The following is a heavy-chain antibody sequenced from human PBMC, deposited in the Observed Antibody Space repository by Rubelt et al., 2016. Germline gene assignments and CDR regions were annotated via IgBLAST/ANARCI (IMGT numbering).Heavy chain of an antibody. D-gene: IGHD4-17*01. Sequence: QLQLQESGPGLVKPSETLSLTCTVSGGSISSSSYHWGWIRQPPGKGLEWIGYIYYSGSTNYNPSLKSRVTISVDTSKNHFSLKRIAVTAADTAVYYCASSTVTNRYWYVDLWGRGTLVTVSS. CDR2: IYYSGST. CDR1: GGSISSSSYH. J-gene: IGHJ2*01. CDR3: ASSTVTNRYWYVDL. V-gene: IGHV4-61*05.